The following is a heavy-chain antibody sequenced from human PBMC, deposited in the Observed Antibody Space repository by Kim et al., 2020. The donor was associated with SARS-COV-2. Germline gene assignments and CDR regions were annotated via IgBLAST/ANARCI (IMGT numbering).Heavy chain of an antibody. D-gene: IGHD1-26*01. CDR2: MKIGKGDT. V-gene: IGHV1-3*04. Sequence: ASVKVSCKASGNTFTSYGVHWVRQAPGQRLEWMGYMKIGKGDTKYSQNFQGRVSITVDTSAGTAYMDLSSLRSEDTAVYYCAREGWGYWGQGTLVIVSS. J-gene: IGHJ4*02. CDR1: GNTFTSYG. CDR3: AREGWGY.